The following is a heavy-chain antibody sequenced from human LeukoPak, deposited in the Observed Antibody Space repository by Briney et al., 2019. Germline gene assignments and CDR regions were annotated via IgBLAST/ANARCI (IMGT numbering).Heavy chain of an antibody. J-gene: IGHJ4*02. CDR1: GGSISSRSYY. V-gene: IGHV4-39*07. CDR3: ARERDFYDSSGSPSY. D-gene: IGHD3-22*01. Sequence: SEALSLTCTVSGGSISSRSYYWGWIRQPPGKGLEWIGTIYYSGSTYYNPSLKSRVTISVDTSKNQFSLKVRSVTAADTAVYYCARERDFYDSSGSPSYWGQGTLVIVSS. CDR2: IYYSGST.